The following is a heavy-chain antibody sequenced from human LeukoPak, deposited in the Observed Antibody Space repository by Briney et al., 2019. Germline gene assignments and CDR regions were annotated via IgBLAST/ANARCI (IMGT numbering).Heavy chain of an antibody. CDR1: GFTFSNYE. CDR2: ISNSGSII. Sequence: GGSLRLSCAASGFTFSNYEMNWVRQAPGKGLEWVSYISNSGSIIYYADSVKGRFTISRDNAKNSLYLQMNSLRAEDTAVYYCARSTYYSDSSPYPFHYWGQGSMVTASS. D-gene: IGHD3-22*01. CDR3: ARSTYYSDSSPYPFHY. J-gene: IGHJ1*01. V-gene: IGHV3-48*03.